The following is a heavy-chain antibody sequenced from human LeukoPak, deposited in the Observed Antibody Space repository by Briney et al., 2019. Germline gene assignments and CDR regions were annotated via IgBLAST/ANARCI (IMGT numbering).Heavy chain of an antibody. CDR3: ARADIVLMVSASETYYFDY. CDR2: INHSGST. V-gene: IGHV4-34*01. J-gene: IGHJ4*02. CDR1: GGSFSGYY. D-gene: IGHD2-8*01. Sequence: LETLSLTCAVYGGSFSGYYWSWIRQPPGKGLEWIGEINHSGSTNYNPSLKSRVTISVDTSKNQFSLKLSSVTAADTAVYYCARADIVLMVSASETYYFDYWGQGTLVTVSS.